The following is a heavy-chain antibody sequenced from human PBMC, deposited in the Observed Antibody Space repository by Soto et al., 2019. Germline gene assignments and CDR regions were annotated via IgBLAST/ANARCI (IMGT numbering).Heavy chain of an antibody. V-gene: IGHV4-39*01. CDR3: SRHKEGYYFGLGRPHNWLDP. J-gene: IGHJ5*02. Sequence: SETLSLTCTVSRGSISSSSYYWGWIRQPPGKGLEWIGSIYYSGSTYYNPSLKSRVTISVDTSKNQFSLKLSSVTAADTAVYYCSRHKEGYYFGLGRPHNWLDPCGQGTLVTVSS. CDR1: RGSISSSSYY. D-gene: IGHD3-10*01. CDR2: IYYSGST.